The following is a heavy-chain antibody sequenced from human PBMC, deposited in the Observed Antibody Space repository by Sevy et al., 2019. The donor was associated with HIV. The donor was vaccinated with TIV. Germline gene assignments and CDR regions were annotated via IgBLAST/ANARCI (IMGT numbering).Heavy chain of an antibody. CDR3: TRARPYPGDFDY. D-gene: IGHD2-2*02. V-gene: IGHV3-49*03. CDR1: GFTFGDYA. CDR2: IRSKAYGGTT. Sequence: GGSLRLSCTASGFTFGDYAMSWFRQAPGKGLEWVGFIRSKAYGGTTEHAASVKGRFTISRDDSKSIAYLQMNSLKTEDTAVYYCTRARPYPGDFDYWGQGTLVTVSS. J-gene: IGHJ4*02.